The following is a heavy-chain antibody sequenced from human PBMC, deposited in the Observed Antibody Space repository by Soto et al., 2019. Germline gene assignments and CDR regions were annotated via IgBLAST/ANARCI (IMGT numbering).Heavy chain of an antibody. Sequence: QVQLVQSGAEVKKPGSSVKVSCKASGGTFSSYTISWVRQAPGQGLEWMGRIIPILGIANYAQKFQGRVTITADKSTSTAYMELSSLRSEDTAVYYCARGVVGATRSFDPWGQGTLVTVSS. CDR1: GGTFSSYT. J-gene: IGHJ5*02. D-gene: IGHD1-26*01. V-gene: IGHV1-69*02. CDR3: ARGVVGATRSFDP. CDR2: IIPILGIA.